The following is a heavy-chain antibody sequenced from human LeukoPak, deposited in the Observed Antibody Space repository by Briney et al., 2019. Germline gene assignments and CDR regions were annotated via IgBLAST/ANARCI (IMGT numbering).Heavy chain of an antibody. J-gene: IGHJ4*02. Sequence: SETLSLTCTVSSGSIKNSNYYWGWIRQPPGKGLEWIGSIFYDGSADYHPSLKSRVTITVDTSKNLFSLKLSSVTAADTGVYYCAREYSSSPGYFDYWGQGTLVTVSS. CDR3: AREYSSSPGYFDY. V-gene: IGHV4-39*07. CDR1: SGSIKNSNYY. CDR2: IFYDGSA. D-gene: IGHD6-6*01.